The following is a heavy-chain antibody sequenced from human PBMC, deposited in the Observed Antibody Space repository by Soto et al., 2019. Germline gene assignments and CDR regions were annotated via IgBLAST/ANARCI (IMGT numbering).Heavy chain of an antibody. J-gene: IGHJ5*02. V-gene: IGHV3-23*01. CDR3: AKDGQEGAGWYGASWFDP. D-gene: IGHD6-19*01. CDR2: ISGSGGST. CDR1: GFTFSSYA. Sequence: EVQLLESGGGLVQPGGSLRLSCAASGFTFSSYAMSWVRQAPGKGLEWVSAISGSGGSTYYADSVKGRFTISRDNFKNTLYLQMNSLRAGDTAVYYCAKDGQEGAGWYGASWFDPWGQGTLVTVSS.